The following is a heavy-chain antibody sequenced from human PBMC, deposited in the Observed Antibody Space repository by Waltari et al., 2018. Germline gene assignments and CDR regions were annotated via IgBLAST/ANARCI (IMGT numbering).Heavy chain of an antibody. CDR3: ARDDVDSSNFGGF. CDR1: GYIFSNYG. J-gene: IGHJ4*02. V-gene: IGHV1-18*01. CDR2: IYHYNCNT. D-gene: IGHD6-13*01. Sequence: QLVQSGAEVKKPGASVKVSCKASGYIFSNYGITWVRKAPGQGLEWMGWIYHYNCNTKYEQNFQGRVTMTTDTSTTTAYMEIRSLRSDDTAIYYCARDDVDSSNFGGFWGQGTLVTVSS.